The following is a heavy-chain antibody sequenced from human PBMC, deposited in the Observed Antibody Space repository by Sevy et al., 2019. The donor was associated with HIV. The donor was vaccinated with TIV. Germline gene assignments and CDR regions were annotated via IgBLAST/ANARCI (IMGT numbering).Heavy chain of an antibody. V-gene: IGHV3-7*01. CDR1: GFAFRTFW. Sequence: GGSLRLSCAASGFAFRTFWMSWVRQAPGKGLECVANIKQDGSVKYYMDSVKGRFTISRDNAKNSLYLQMSSLTVEDTAVYYCAKQRGWICSHDVCSPYYSDSWGQGTLVTVSS. J-gene: IGHJ4*02. D-gene: IGHD5-12*01. CDR2: IKQDGSVK. CDR3: AKQRGWICSHDVCSPYYSDS.